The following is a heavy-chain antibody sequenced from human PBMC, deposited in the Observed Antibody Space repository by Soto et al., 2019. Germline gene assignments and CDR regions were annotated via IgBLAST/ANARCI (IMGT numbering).Heavy chain of an antibody. V-gene: IGHV3-23*01. CDR2: ISGSGGSA. CDR1: GFAFSTYA. Sequence: EVQLLESGGGLVQPGGSLSLSCAASGFAFSTYAMTWVRQAPGMGLEWVSAISGSGGSAYYADSVKGRFTIDRDNSKNTVYLQINSLRAEDTAVYYCAKWAFGGNNVAPWASAFDIWGQGTMVTVSS. D-gene: IGHD3-16*01. J-gene: IGHJ3*02. CDR3: AKWAFGGNNVAPWASAFDI.